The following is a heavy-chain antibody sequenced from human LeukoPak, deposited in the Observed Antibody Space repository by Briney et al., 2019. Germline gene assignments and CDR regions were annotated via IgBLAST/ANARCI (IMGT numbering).Heavy chain of an antibody. CDR1: GFTFSSYA. J-gene: IGHJ6*03. D-gene: IGHD3-3*01. V-gene: IGHV3-23*01. CDR2: ISGSGGST. CDR3: AKESLEWLLSYYYYMDV. Sequence: PGGSLRLSCAASGFTFSSYAMSWVRQAPGKGLEWVSAISGSGGSTYYADSVKGRFTISRDYSKNTLYLQMNSLRAEDTAVYYCAKESLEWLLSYYYYMDVWGKGTTVTVSS.